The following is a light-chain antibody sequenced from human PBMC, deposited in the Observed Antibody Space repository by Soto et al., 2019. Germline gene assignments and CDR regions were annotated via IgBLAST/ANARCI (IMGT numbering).Light chain of an antibody. CDR1: QSVSSNY. CDR3: QQYCSAPET. CDR2: GAS. V-gene: IGKV3-20*01. Sequence: EIVLTQSPGTLSLSPGERGTISCRASQSVSSNYLAWYQQKPGQAPRLLIYGASSRATGIPYRFSGSGSGTDFTLTISRLEPEDFAVYYCQQYCSAPETFGQGTKVEIK. J-gene: IGKJ1*01.